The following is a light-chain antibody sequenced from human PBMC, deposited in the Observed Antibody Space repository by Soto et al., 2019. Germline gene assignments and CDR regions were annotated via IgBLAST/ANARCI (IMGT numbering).Light chain of an antibody. Sequence: DIQMTQSPSTLSASVGDRVTITCRASQSISSWFAWYQQKPGKAPKLLIYKASSLDSGFPSRFSGSGSGTEFTLNISSLQPDDFASYYCQRYNILYHFGQGTKLEIK. V-gene: IGKV1-5*03. CDR3: QRYNILYH. CDR2: KAS. J-gene: IGKJ2*01. CDR1: QSISSW.